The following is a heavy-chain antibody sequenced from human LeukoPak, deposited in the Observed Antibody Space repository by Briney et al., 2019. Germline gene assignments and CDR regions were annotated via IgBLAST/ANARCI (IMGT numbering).Heavy chain of an antibody. CDR1: GGSISSYY. CDR3: ASSRGYSYGFDY. V-gene: IGHV4-59*01. J-gene: IGHJ4*02. Sequence: SETLSLTCTVSGGSISSYYWSWIRQPPGKGLEWIGYIYYSGSTNYNPSLKSRVTISVDTFKNQFSLKLSSVTAADTAVYYCASSRGYSYGFDYWGQGTLVTVSS. CDR2: IYYSGST. D-gene: IGHD5-18*01.